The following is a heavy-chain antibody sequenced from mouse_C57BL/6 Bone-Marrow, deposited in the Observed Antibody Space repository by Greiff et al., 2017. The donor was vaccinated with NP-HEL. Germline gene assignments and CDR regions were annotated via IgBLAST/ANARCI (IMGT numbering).Heavy chain of an antibody. J-gene: IGHJ1*03. D-gene: IGHD2-2*01. CDR3: ARYGGYDVGYFDV. CDR2: INPSTGGT. CDR1: GYSFTGYY. Sequence: VQLQQSGPELVKPGASVKISCKASGYSFTGYYMNWVKQSAEKSLEWIGEINPSTGGTTYNQKFKAKATLTVDKSSSTAYMQLKSLTSEDSAVYYCARYGGYDVGYFDVWGTGTTVTVSS. V-gene: IGHV1-42*01.